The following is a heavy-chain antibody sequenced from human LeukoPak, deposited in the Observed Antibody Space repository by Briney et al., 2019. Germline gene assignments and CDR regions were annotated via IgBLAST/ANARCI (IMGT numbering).Heavy chain of an antibody. CDR1: GASITSSGYY. D-gene: IGHD3-22*01. V-gene: IGHV4-39*07. J-gene: IGHJ4*02. CDR3: ASQGDSSGYYFDY. CDR2: IYHSGST. Sequence: SETLSLTCTVSGASITSSGYYWGWIRQPPGKGLEWIGTIYHSGSTYYNPSLKSRVTISVDTSKNQFSLRLSSVTAADTAVYYCASQGDSSGYYFDYWGQGTLVTVSS.